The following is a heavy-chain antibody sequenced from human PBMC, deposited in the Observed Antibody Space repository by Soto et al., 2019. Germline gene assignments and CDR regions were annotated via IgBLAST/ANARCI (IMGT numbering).Heavy chain of an antibody. D-gene: IGHD3-22*01. CDR2: ISYDGSNK. V-gene: IGHV3-30*18. J-gene: IGHJ4*02. CDR1: GFTFSSYG. CDR3: AKESWDYYDSSGYCLDY. Sequence: GGSLRLSXAASGFTFSSYGMHWVRQAPGKGLEWVAVISYDGSNKYYADSVKGRFTISRDNSKNTLYLQMNSLRAEDTAVYYCAKESWDYYDSSGYCLDYWGQGTLVTVSS.